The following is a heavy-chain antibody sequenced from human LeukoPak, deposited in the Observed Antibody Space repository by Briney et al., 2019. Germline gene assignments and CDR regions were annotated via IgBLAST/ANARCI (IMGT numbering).Heavy chain of an antibody. CDR1: GGSFSSYY. Sequence: SETLSLTCAVYGGSFSSYYWSWIRQPPGKGLEWIGYIYYSGSTNYKPSLKSRVTISVDTSKNQFSLKLSSVTAADTAVYYCARGGYYGSGNDFRFDPWGQGTLVTVSS. J-gene: IGHJ5*02. CDR2: IYYSGST. V-gene: IGHV4-59*01. D-gene: IGHD3-10*01. CDR3: ARGGYYGSGNDFRFDP.